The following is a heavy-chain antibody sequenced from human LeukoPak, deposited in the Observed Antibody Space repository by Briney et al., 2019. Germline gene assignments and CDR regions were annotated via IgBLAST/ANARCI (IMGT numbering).Heavy chain of an antibody. CDR3: VRDVLSGPL. Sequence: SGGSLRLSCVASGFTFSVYSMNWVRQSPGKGLEWVSYISSTSSPIYYTDSVKGRFTISRDNAKNSLYLQMNSPRVEDTAVYYCVRDVLSGPLWGPGTMVAVSS. V-gene: IGHV3-48*01. CDR1: GFTFSVYS. J-gene: IGHJ3*01. D-gene: IGHD3-16*02. CDR2: ISSTSSPI.